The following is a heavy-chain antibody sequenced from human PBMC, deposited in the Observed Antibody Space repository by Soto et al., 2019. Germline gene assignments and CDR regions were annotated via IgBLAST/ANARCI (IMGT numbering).Heavy chain of an antibody. Sequence: QVHLVQSGAEVKKPGASVKVSCKASGYTFSAYYLHWFRQAPGQGPEWMGWINPYVGDTKYSQKFQGRVTMPRDTSIDTAYMALSRLKSDDTAVYYCSRGPSHGAFDCWGQGTSVNVSS. CDR1: GYTFSAYY. J-gene: IGHJ4*02. CDR3: SRGPSHGAFDC. CDR2: INPYVGDT. D-gene: IGHD5-18*01. V-gene: IGHV1-2*02.